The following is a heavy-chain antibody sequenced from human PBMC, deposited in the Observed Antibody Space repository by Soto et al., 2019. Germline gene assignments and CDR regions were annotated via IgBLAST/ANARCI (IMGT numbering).Heavy chain of an antibody. Sequence: LRLSCAASGFTFSSYAMHWVRQAPGKGLEWVAVISYDGSNKYYADSVKGRFTISRDNSKNTLYLQMNSLRAEDTAVYYCARSGYSYGPFDYWGQGTLVTVSS. J-gene: IGHJ4*02. V-gene: IGHV3-30*14. D-gene: IGHD5-18*01. CDR2: ISYDGSNK. CDR3: ARSGYSYGPFDY. CDR1: GFTFSSYA.